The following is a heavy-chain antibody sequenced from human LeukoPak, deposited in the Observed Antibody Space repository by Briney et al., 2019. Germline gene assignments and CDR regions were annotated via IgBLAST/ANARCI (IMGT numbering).Heavy chain of an antibody. CDR3: AKDHKSGWYISY. CDR2: INWNGGST. CDR1: GFTFDDYG. D-gene: IGHD6-19*01. J-gene: IGHJ4*02. V-gene: IGHV3-20*04. Sequence: GGSLRLSCAASGFTFDDYGMSWVRQAPGKGLEWVSGINWNGGSTGYADSVKGRFTISRDNSKNTLYLQMNSLRAEDTAVYYCAKDHKSGWYISYWGQGTLVTVSS.